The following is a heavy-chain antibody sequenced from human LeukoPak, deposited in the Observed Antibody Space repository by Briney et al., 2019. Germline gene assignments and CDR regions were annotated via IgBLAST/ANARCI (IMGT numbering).Heavy chain of an antibody. V-gene: IGHV1-69*05. D-gene: IGHD3-3*01. Sequence: GASVKVSCKASGGTFSSNAISWERQAPGQGLEWMGGIIPIFGTANYAQKFQGRVTITTDESMSTAYMELSSLRSEDTAVYYCAGGGGFWSGYYTWFDPWGQGTLVTVSS. J-gene: IGHJ5*02. CDR3: AGGGGFWSGYYTWFDP. CDR2: IIPIFGTA. CDR1: GGTFSSNA.